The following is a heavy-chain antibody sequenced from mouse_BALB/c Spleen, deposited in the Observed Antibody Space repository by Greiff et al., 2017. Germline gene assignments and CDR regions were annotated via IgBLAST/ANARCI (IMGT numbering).Heavy chain of an antibody. Sequence: VKLQESGAELARPGASVKLSCKASGYTFTSYWMQWVKQRPGQGLEWIGAIYPGDGDTRYTQKFKGKATLTADKSSSTAYMQLSSLASEDSAVYYCARSRGDYWGQGTTLTVSS. CDR1: GYTFTSYW. V-gene: IGHV1-87*01. CDR2: IYPGDGDT. J-gene: IGHJ2*01. CDR3: ARSRGDY.